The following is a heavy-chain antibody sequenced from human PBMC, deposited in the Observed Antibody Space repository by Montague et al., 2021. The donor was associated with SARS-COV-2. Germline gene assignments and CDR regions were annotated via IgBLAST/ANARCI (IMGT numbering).Heavy chain of an antibody. CDR1: RGSFHIFS. V-gene: IGHV4-34*01. CDR2: IDHSGST. Sequence: SETLSLTCAVYRGSFHIFSWGWIRQSPGNGLEWIGEIDHSGSTKYNPSLESRVTISVDTSKNQFSLNLTSVTAADTATYFCASHPVFQQLYSWGQGTLVSVSS. D-gene: IGHD6-13*01. J-gene: IGHJ4*02. CDR3: ASHPVFQQLYS.